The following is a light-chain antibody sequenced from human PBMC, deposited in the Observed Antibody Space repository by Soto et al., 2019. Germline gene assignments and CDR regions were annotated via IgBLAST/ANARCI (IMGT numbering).Light chain of an antibody. Sequence: QSALTQPPSASGSPGHPVTISCTGTSSVLWGYSHGPYNKQHPGKAPKLNLYGVSGRPSGVPDRLSGSKSGNTAGLTVSGLQAEDEADYYCSSYVGTNSYIFGTGTKVT. CDR1: SSVLWGYSH. J-gene: IGLJ1*01. CDR2: GVS. V-gene: IGLV2-8*01. CDR3: SSYVGTNSYI.